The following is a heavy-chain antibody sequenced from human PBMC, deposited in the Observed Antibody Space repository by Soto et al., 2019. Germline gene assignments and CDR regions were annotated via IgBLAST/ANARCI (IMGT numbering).Heavy chain of an antibody. CDR1: GGSISSYY. CDR2: IYYSGST. J-gene: IGHJ4*02. V-gene: IGHV4-59*08. Sequence: SETLSLTCTVSGGSISSYYWSWIRQPPGKGLEWIGYIYYSGSTNYNPSLKSRVTISVDTSKNQFSLKLSSVTAADTAVYYCARSSRGLGDFYDYWGQGTLVTAPQ. CDR3: ARSSRGLGDFYDY. D-gene: IGHD2-15*01.